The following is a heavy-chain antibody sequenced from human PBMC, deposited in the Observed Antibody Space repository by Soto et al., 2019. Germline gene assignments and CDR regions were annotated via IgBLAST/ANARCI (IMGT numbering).Heavy chain of an antibody. D-gene: IGHD3-10*01. V-gene: IGHV1-69*13. Sequence: GASVKVSCKASGGTFSSYAISWVRQAPGQGLEWMGGIIPIFGTANYAQKFQGRVTITADESTSTAYMELSSLRSEDTAVYYCARAAVTMVRGVIRGGAFDIWGQGTMVTVSS. CDR3: ARAAVTMVRGVIRGGAFDI. CDR2: IIPIFGTA. J-gene: IGHJ3*02. CDR1: GGTFSSYA.